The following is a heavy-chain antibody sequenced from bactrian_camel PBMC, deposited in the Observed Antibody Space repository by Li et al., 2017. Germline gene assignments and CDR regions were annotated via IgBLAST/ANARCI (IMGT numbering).Heavy chain of an antibody. V-gene: IGHV3-2*01. D-gene: IGHD6*01. J-gene: IGHJ6*01. CDR2: IYQDGTYT. CDR1: GFAFSTYY. CDR3: AADDGGSSPERVTDFGY. Sequence: HVQLVESGGGVVQPGGSLRLSCEASGFAFSTYYMSWVRQAQGKGLEWVANIYQDGTYTYYAAPVKGRFFISRDNANTVHLQMDNLEPEDTAVYYCAADDGGSSPERVTDFGYWGQGTQVTVS.